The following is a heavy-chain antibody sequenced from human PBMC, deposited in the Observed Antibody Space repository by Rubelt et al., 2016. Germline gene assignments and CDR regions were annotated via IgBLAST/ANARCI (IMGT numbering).Heavy chain of an antibody. Sequence: QVQLVQSGAEVKKPGASVTVSCKASGYTFTSYGISWVRQAPGQGLEWMGWVSAYNGNTNYAQKIQGRGTMTTDKATSTAYMGLRSLRSDDTAVYYCARDKEWLATRGFQNWFDPWGQGTLVTVSS. CDR1: GYTFTSYG. CDR3: ARDKEWLATRGFQNWFDP. CDR2: VSAYNGNT. V-gene: IGHV1-18*01. J-gene: IGHJ5*02. D-gene: IGHD6-19*01.